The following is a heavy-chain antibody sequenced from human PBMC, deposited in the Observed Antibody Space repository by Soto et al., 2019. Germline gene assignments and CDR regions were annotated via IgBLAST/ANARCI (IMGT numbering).Heavy chain of an antibody. J-gene: IGHJ5*02. D-gene: IGHD3-22*01. Sequence: SETLSLTCAVYGGSFSSYYWSWIRQPPGKGLEWIGEINHSGSSNYSPSLKGRLTISVDTSKNQLSLKLTSVTAADSAVYYLERSNKHHYYHGSGNTRTSYNADPWGQGTLVTVSS. CDR1: GGSFSSYY. CDR2: INHSGSS. CDR3: ERSNKHHYYHGSGNTRTSYNADP. V-gene: IGHV4-34*01.